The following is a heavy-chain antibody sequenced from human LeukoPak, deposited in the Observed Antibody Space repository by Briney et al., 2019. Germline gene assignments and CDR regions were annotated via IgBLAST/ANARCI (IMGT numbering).Heavy chain of an antibody. Sequence: GVSLRLSCAASGFTFSSYAMSWVRQAPEKGLEWVSAISGSGGSTYYADSVKGRFAASRDNSKNTVFLQMNDLTIEDTAIYYCAKRYSDGGFDPWGQGTLVTVSS. V-gene: IGHV3-23*01. CDR3: AKRYSDGGFDP. J-gene: IGHJ5*02. D-gene: IGHD3-10*01. CDR1: GFTFSSYA. CDR2: ISGSGGST.